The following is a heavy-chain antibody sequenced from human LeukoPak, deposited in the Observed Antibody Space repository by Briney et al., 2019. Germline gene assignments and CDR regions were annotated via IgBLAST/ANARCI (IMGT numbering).Heavy chain of an antibody. V-gene: IGHV5-51*01. Sequence: GASLQISCEGSGYIFTSYWVAWGRQLPGKGVEWMGIIYPRDSDTRYSPSFQGQVTISADKSNNTAHLQWSGLKASDTAVYYCARHVTTASAARGFDIWGQGTMVTVSS. CDR1: GYIFTSYW. CDR2: IYPRDSDT. D-gene: IGHD1-14*01. J-gene: IGHJ3*02. CDR3: ARHVTTASAARGFDI.